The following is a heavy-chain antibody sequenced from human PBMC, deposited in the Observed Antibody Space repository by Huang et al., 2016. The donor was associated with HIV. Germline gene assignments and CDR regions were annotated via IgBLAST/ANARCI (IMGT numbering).Heavy chain of an antibody. Sequence: QVQLVESGGGVVQPGGSLRLSCAASGFTFSSYGMHWVRQAPGKGLEWVEFIRDDGSNKDYADSVSGRFTISRDNSKNTLYLQMNSLRAEDTAVYYCAKGSMANAFDIWGQGTMVTVSS. V-gene: IGHV3-30*02. J-gene: IGHJ3*02. CDR3: AKGSMANAFDI. CDR2: IRDDGSNK. CDR1: GFTFSSYG. D-gene: IGHD3-10*01.